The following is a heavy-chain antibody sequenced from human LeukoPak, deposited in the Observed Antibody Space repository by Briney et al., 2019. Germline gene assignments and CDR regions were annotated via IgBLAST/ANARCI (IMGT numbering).Heavy chain of an antibody. D-gene: IGHD3-10*02. CDR1: GFTVSDAW. CDR2: ISSSGSTI. J-gene: IGHJ6*04. Sequence: GGSLRLSCEVSGFTVSDAWMSWVRQAPGKGLEWVSYISSSGSTIYYADSVKGRFTISRDNAKNSLYLQMNSLRAEDTAVYYCAELGITMIGGVWGKGTTVTISS. CDR3: AELGITMIGGV. V-gene: IGHV3-11*04.